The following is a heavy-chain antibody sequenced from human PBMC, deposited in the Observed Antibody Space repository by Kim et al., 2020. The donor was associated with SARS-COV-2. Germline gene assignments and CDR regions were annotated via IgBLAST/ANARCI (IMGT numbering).Heavy chain of an antibody. D-gene: IGHD3-22*01. CDR1: GFTFSSYS. V-gene: IGHV3-21*01. CDR3: ARLGNPIVVPTRGGMDV. Sequence: GGSLRLSCAASGFTFSSYSMNWVRQAPGKGLEWVSSISSSSSYIYYADSVKGRFTISRDNAKNSLYLQMNSLRAEDTAVYYCARLGNPIVVPTRGGMDVWGQGTTVTVSS. J-gene: IGHJ6*02. CDR2: ISSSSSYI.